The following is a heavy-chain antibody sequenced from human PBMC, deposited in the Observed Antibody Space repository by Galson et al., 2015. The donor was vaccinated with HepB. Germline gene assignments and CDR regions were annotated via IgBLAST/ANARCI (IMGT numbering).Heavy chain of an antibody. Sequence: SLRLSCAASGFTFSNYAMSWVRQAPGKGLEWVSSISGSGGSTSYADSVTGRFAISRDNSKNTLYLHMNSLRAEDTAVYYCAKDSNNSPGWYFDYWGQGTLVTVSS. J-gene: IGHJ4*02. CDR2: ISGSGGST. CDR3: AKDSNNSPGWYFDY. D-gene: IGHD1-1*01. CDR1: GFTFSNYA. V-gene: IGHV3-23*01.